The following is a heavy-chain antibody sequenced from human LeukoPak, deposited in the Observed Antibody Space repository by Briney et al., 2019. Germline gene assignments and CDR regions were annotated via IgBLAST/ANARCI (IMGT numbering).Heavy chain of an antibody. Sequence: SETLSLTCSVSGGSISSYYWRWIGQPAGKGLVWMGRIYTSGSTHYNPSLKSRVTMSVDTSKNQFSPKLSSVTAADTAVYYCARREGVERYYSDCGGQGTL. CDR1: GGSISSYY. CDR3: ARREGVERYYSDC. CDR2: IYTSGST. D-gene: IGHD5-24*01. J-gene: IGHJ4*02. V-gene: IGHV4-4*07.